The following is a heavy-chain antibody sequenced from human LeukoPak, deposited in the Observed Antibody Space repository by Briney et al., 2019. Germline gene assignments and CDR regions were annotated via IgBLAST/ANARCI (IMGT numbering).Heavy chain of an antibody. D-gene: IGHD6-19*01. Sequence: GGSLRLSCAASGFTVSSNYMSWVRQAPGKGLEWVSVIYSGGSTYYADSVKGRFTISRDNSKNTLYLQMNSLRAEDTAVYYCARDRLSSSSGYDYWGQGTLVTVSA. J-gene: IGHJ4*02. V-gene: IGHV3-66*01. CDR2: IYSGGST. CDR1: GFTVSSNY. CDR3: ARDRLSSSSGYDY.